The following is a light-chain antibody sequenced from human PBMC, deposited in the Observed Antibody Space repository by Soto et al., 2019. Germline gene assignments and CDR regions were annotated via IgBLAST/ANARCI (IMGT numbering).Light chain of an antibody. CDR3: VQRTTWPWT. CDR2: AAS. V-gene: IGKV3-11*01. Sequence: EIVLTQSPATLSLSPGERATLSCRASQSVSSHLAWYQQKPGQAPRLLIYAASNRATGIPARFSGSGSGTDFTLTISSLEPEDFAVYHCVQRTTWPWTCGQGSKVEIK. CDR1: QSVSSH. J-gene: IGKJ1*01.